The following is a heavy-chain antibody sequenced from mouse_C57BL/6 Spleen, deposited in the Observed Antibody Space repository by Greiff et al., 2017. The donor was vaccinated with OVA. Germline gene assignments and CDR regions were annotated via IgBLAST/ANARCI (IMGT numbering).Heavy chain of an antibody. J-gene: IGHJ2*01. CDR2: ISSGGSYT. Sequence: EVMLVESGGDLVKPGGSLKLSCAASGFTFSSYGMSWVRQTPDKRLEWVATISSGGSYTYYPDSVKGRFTISRDNAKNTLYLQMSSLKSEDTAMYYCARGWDHYFDYWGQGTTLTVSS. CDR3: ARGWDHYFDY. D-gene: IGHD4-1*01. CDR1: GFTFSSYG. V-gene: IGHV5-6*02.